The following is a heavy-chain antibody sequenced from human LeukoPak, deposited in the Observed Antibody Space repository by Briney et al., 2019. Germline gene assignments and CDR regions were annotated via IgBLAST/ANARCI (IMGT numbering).Heavy chain of an antibody. CDR1: GFTFRSYS. CDR2: ISSSSSTI. CDR3: ARHRTASDY. Sequence: GGSLRLSCTASGFTFRSYSMNWVRQAPGKGLEWVSYISSSSSTIYYADSVRGRFTISRDNAKNSLYLQMNSLRAEDTAVYYCARHRTASDYWGQGTLVTVSS. D-gene: IGHD3-16*02. J-gene: IGHJ4*02. V-gene: IGHV3-48*01.